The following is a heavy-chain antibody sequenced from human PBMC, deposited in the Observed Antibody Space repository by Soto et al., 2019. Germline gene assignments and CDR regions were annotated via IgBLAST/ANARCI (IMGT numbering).Heavy chain of an antibody. CDR1: GGTFSSYA. Sequence: QVQLVQSGAEVKKPGSSVKVSCKASGGTFSSYAISWVRQAPGHGLEWMGGIIPIFGTANYTQKFQGRVTITADESTSTAYMELSSLRSEDTAVYYCARAVYYYDSSGYYLPFDYWGQGTLVTVSS. J-gene: IGHJ4*02. D-gene: IGHD3-22*01. CDR3: ARAVYYYDSSGYYLPFDY. CDR2: IIPIFGTA. V-gene: IGHV1-69*01.